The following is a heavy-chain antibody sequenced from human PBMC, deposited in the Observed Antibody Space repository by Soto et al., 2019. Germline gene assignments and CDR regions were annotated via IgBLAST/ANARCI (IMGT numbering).Heavy chain of an antibody. J-gene: IGHJ5*02. D-gene: IGHD6-19*01. V-gene: IGHV1-3*01. CDR3: ARGSSSGYWFDP. CDR1: GYTFTSYA. CDR2: INAGNGNT. Sequence: QVQLVQSGAEVKKPGASVKVSCKASGYTFTSYAMHWVRQAPGQRLEWMGWINAGNGNTKYSQKSQGRVTITRDTSASTAYMELSSLRSEDTAVYYCARGSSSGYWFDPWGQGTLVTVSS.